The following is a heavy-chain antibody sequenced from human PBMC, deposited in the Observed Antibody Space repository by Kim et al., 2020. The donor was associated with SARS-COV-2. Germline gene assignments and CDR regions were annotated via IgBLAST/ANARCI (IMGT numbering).Heavy chain of an antibody. CDR2: IKQDGSEK. V-gene: IGHV3-7*01. CDR3: ARDDRRPGGIFTMVRGVIKPTRGYYMDV. CDR1: GFTFSSYW. D-gene: IGHD3-10*01. J-gene: IGHJ6*03. Sequence: GGSLRLSCAASGFTFSSYWMSWVRQAPGKGLEWVANIKQDGSEKYYVDSVKGRFTISRDNAKNSLYLQMNSLRAEDTAVYYCARDDRRPGGIFTMVRGVIKPTRGYYMDVWGKGTTVTVSS.